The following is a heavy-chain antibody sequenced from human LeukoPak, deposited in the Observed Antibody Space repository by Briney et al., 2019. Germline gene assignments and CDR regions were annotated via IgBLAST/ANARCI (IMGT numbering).Heavy chain of an antibody. CDR1: GFTFSSYA. CDR2: ISGSGGST. Sequence: PGGSLRLSCAASGFTFSSYAMSWVRQAPGKGLEWVSAISGSGGSTYYADSVKGRFTISRDNAKNSLYLQTNSLRAEDTAVYYCARNLPAADYWGQGTLVTVSS. D-gene: IGHD2-2*01. CDR3: ARNLPAADY. V-gene: IGHV3-23*01. J-gene: IGHJ4*02.